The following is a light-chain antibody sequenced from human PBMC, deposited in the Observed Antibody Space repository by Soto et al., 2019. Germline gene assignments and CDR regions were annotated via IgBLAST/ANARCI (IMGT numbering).Light chain of an antibody. CDR1: QSVSSN. CDR3: QQYTNWPLI. J-gene: IGKJ5*01. CDR2: GAS. Sequence: EIVMTQSPATLSVSPWERATLSCRASQSVSSNLAWYQQKPGQAPRLLIYGASTRATGIPARFSGSGSGTEFTLTISSLQSADVAVYYCQQYTNWPLIFGQGTRLEIK. V-gene: IGKV3-15*01.